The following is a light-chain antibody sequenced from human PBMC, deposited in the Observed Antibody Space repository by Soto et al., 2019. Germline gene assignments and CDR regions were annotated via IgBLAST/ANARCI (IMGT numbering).Light chain of an antibody. CDR1: SSDVGGYNY. CDR3: SSYTSSSTE. Sequence: QSALTQPASVSGSPGQXITISCTGTSSDVGGYNYVSWYQQHPGKAPKLMIYDVSNRPSGVSNRFSGSKSGNTASLTISGLQAEDEADYYCSSYTSSSTEFGGGTKVTVL. J-gene: IGLJ2*01. CDR2: DVS. V-gene: IGLV2-14*01.